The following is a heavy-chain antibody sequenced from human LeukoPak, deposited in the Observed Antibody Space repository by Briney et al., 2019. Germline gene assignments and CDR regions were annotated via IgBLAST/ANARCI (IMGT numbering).Heavy chain of an antibody. V-gene: IGHV3-66*01. J-gene: IGHJ6*02. CDR3: ARSYSNHLFGMDV. CDR1: GFTVSSYY. Sequence: GGSLRLSCAASGFTVSSYYMTWVRQAPGKGLEWVSVMYSGGSTYYADSVKGRVAISRDNSQNTVFLQMNSVRVEDTAVYYCARSYSNHLFGMDVWGQGTTVTVSS. CDR2: MYSGGST. D-gene: IGHD4-11*01.